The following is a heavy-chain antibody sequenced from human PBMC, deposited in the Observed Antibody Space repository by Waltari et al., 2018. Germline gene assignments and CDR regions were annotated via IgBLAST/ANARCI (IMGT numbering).Heavy chain of an antibody. J-gene: IGHJ5*02. Sequence: EVQLVESGGGLVKPGGSLRLSCAASGFTFSNAWMSWVRQAPGKGLEWVGRSKSKTDGGTTYYAAPVKGRFTISRDDAKNTLYLQMNSLKTEDTAVYYCTTGDWFDPWGQGTLVTVSS. V-gene: IGHV3-15*01. CDR2: SKSKTDGGTT. CDR3: TTGDWFDP. CDR1: GFTFSNAW.